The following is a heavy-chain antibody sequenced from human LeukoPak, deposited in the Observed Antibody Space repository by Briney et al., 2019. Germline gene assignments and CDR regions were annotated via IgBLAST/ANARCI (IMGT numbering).Heavy chain of an antibody. J-gene: IGHJ5*02. CDR3: ARVSPDGYSYGHFDP. D-gene: IGHD5-18*01. CDR2: IYYSGST. V-gene: IGHV4-30-4*01. Sequence: SQTLSLTCTVSGGSISSGDYYWSWIRQPPGKGLEWIGYIYYSGSTYYNPSLKSRVTISVDTSKNQFSLKLSSVTAADTAVYYCARVSPDGYSYGHFDPWGQGTLVTVSS. CDR1: GGSISSGDYY.